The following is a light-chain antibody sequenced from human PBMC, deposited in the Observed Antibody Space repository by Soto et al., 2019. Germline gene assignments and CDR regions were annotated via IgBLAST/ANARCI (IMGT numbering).Light chain of an antibody. CDR2: GAS. Sequence: EIVVTQSPGTLSLSPGERATLSCRASQSIDSNYLSWYQQKPGQAPRLIISGASTRATGTPARFSGSGSGTDFTLTISSLQPEDFAVYYCQQDYNLPFTFGQGTRLEIK. CDR3: QQDYNLPFT. CDR1: QSIDSNY. V-gene: IGKV3D-7*01. J-gene: IGKJ5*01.